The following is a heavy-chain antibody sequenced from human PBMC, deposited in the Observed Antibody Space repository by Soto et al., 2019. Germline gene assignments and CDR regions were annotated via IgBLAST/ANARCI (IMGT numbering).Heavy chain of an antibody. Sequence: GGSLRLSCAASGFTFSSYGMHWVRQAPGKGLEWVAVISYDGSNKYYADSVKGRFTISRDNSKNTLYLQMNSLRAEDTAVYYCAKDLGDFWSGYYYYYYGMDVWGQGTTVTVSS. CDR2: ISYDGSNK. D-gene: IGHD3-3*01. CDR1: GFTFSSYG. CDR3: AKDLGDFWSGYYYYYYGMDV. J-gene: IGHJ6*02. V-gene: IGHV3-30*18.